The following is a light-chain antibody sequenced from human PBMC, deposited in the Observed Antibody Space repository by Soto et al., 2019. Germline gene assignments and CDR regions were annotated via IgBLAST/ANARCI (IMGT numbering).Light chain of an antibody. CDR1: QSVSDY. J-gene: IGKJ5*01. Sequence: EIVLTQSPATLSLSPWERATLSCRASQSVSDYLAWYQQKPGQPPRLLIYDASKRATGIPPRFSGSGSTTDFTLTISSLEPEDFAIYYCQQRGETFGPGTRLEIK. CDR2: DAS. CDR3: QQRGET. V-gene: IGKV3-11*01.